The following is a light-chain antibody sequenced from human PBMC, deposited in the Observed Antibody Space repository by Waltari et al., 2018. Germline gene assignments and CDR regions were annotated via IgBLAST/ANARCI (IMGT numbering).Light chain of an antibody. CDR3: QQYSSFPRT. CDR2: KAS. Sequence: DIQMPQSPSTLSASVGDIVTPTCRASQSISTWLAWYQQKPGRAPKLLIYKASSLESGVPSRFSGSGSGTEFTLTISSLQPDDFATYYCQQYSSFPRTFGQGTKVEIK. V-gene: IGKV1-5*03. CDR1: QSISTW. J-gene: IGKJ1*01.